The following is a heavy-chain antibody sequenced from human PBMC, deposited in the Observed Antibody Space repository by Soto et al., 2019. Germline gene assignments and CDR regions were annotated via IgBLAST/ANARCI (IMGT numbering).Heavy chain of an antibody. V-gene: IGHV3-30*03. J-gene: IGHJ6*02. CDR3: ARPYGSSFPSGMDV. D-gene: IGHD5-18*01. CDR2: ISYDGSNK. CDR1: GFTFSSYG. Sequence: SLRLSCAASGFTFSSYGMHWVRQAPGKGLEWVAVISYDGSNKYYADSVKGRFTISRDNSKNTLFLQMNSLRAEDTAVYYCARPYGSSFPSGMDVCGQGTTVTVSS.